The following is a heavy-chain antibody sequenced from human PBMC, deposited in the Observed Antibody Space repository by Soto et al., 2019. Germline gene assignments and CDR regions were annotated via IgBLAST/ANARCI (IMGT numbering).Heavy chain of an antibody. Sequence: QVQLVQSGAEVKKPGSSVKVSCKASGGTFSSYTISWVRQAPGQGPEWMGRIIPILGIANYAQKFQGRVTITADKSTSTAYLELSSLRSEDKAVYYCAGDKWVPAVRNWFDPWGQGTLVTVSS. D-gene: IGHD2-2*01. J-gene: IGHJ5*02. CDR2: IIPILGIA. CDR3: AGDKWVPAVRNWFDP. CDR1: GGTFSSYT. V-gene: IGHV1-69*08.